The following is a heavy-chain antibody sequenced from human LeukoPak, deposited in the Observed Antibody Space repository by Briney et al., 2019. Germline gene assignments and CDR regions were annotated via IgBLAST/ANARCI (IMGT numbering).Heavy chain of an antibody. V-gene: IGHV3-23*01. CDR2: ISGSGGST. CDR1: GFTFTTYW. CDR3: AKDDAWLRFGE. D-gene: IGHD3-10*01. Sequence: GGSLRLSCAASGFTFTTYWMSWVRQLPGKGLERVSAISGSGGSTYYADSVKGRFTISRDNSKNTLYLEVISLTAEDTAVYYCAKDDAWLRFGEWSQGTLVTVSS. J-gene: IGHJ4*02.